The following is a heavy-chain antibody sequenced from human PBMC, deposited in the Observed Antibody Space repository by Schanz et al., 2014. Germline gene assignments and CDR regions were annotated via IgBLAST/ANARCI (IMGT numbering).Heavy chain of an antibody. D-gene: IGHD1-26*01. V-gene: IGHV3-21*01. Sequence: EVQLVESGGGLVKPGGSLRLSCTASGFSFDSYNMNWVRQSPGKGLEWVAFLSFDSRHIYYADSVKGRFAISRDNSKDTLYLQMNSLRTEDTAVYYCAGDWASGRYYSDYWGQGTLVTVSS. CDR2: LSFDSRHI. CDR1: GFSFDSYN. CDR3: AGDWASGRYYSDY. J-gene: IGHJ4*02.